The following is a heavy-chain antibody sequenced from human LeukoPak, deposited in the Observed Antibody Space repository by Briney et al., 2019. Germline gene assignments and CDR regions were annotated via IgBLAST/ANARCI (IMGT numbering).Heavy chain of an antibody. J-gene: IGHJ3*02. D-gene: IGHD3-10*01. CDR3: ARDFVVNYGWGAFDI. CDR2: IYSGGST. V-gene: IGHV3-53*01. CDR1: GFTVSSNY. Sequence: GGSLRLSCAASGFTVSSNYMSWVRQAPGKGLEWVSVIYSGGSTYYADSVKGRFTISRDISENTLYLQMNSVRAEDTAVYYCARDFVVNYGWGAFDIWGQGTMVTVSS.